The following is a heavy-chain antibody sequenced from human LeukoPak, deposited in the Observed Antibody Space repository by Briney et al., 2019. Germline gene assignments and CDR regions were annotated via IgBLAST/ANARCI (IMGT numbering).Heavy chain of an antibody. CDR2: TEPGTGSM. D-gene: IGHD3-10*01. CDR1: GFTFSTYS. V-gene: IGHV3-21*01. CDR3: ARDYRDAYGYRYFDL. Sequence: GGSLRLSCAASGFTFSTYSMNWVRLAPGKGLEWVSSTEPGTGSMFYADPVQGRFTISRDNAHNSLYLQMNSLRGEDTAVYYCARDYRDAYGYRYFDLWGRGTLGTVSS. J-gene: IGHJ2*01.